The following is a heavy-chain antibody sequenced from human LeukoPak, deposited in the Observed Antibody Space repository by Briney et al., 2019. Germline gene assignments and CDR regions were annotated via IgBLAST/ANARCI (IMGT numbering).Heavy chain of an antibody. CDR2: FDPEDGET. J-gene: IGHJ5*02. CDR3: ARGEGYGDYVDWFDP. D-gene: IGHD4-17*01. Sequence: GASVKVSCKVSGYTLTELSMHWVRQAPGKGLEWMGGFDPEDGETIYAQKFQGRVAMTRNTSISTAYMELSSLRSEDTAVYYCARGEGYGDYVDWFDPWGQGTLVTVSS. V-gene: IGHV1-24*01. CDR1: GYTLTELS.